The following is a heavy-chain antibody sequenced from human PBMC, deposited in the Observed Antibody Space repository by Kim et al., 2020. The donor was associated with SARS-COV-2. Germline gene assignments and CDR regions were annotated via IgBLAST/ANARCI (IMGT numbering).Heavy chain of an antibody. Sequence: VKGRFTISRDNSKTTLYLQMNSLRAEDTAVYYCAKDGEIKYSSSWGYFDYWGQGTLVTVSS. CDR3: AKDGEIKYSSSWGYFDY. D-gene: IGHD6-13*01. J-gene: IGHJ4*02. V-gene: IGHV3-23*01.